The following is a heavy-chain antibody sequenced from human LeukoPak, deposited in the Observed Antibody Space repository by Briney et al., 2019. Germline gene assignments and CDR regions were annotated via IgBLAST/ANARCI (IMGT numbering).Heavy chain of an antibody. CDR1: GYTFTTSY. CDR3: ARGRWLQPIFDY. Sequence: ASVKVSCKASGYTFTTSYIHWVRQAPGQGLECMGWINPSSGDTNYAQKFHGRVTMTRDTSLSTAYMELRSLKIDDTAVFYCARGRWLQPIFDYWGQGTLVTVSS. CDR2: INPSSGDT. V-gene: IGHV1-2*02. J-gene: IGHJ4*02. D-gene: IGHD5-24*01.